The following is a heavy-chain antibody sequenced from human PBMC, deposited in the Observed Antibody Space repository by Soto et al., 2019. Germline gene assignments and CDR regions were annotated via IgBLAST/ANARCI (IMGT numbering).Heavy chain of an antibody. CDR2: IVKEGSQN. Sequence: QVQLVESGGGVVQPGRSLTLSCAASGFRFSAYGMHWVRQAPGAGLEWLAVIVKEGSQNHYADSVKGRRTVSSDNSKNTLYFEMNSLRVEDKAVNYCVIDADYVAYGFDYWGQGTLVSVSS. V-gene: IGHV3-33*05. CDR3: VIDADYVAYGFDY. D-gene: IGHD4-17*01. J-gene: IGHJ4*02. CDR1: GFRFSAYG.